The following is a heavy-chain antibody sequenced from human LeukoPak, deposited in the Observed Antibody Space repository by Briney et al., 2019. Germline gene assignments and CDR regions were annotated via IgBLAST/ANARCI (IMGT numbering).Heavy chain of an antibody. J-gene: IGHJ4*02. CDR2: ISAYNGNT. Sequence: GASVKVSCKASGYTFTGYYMHWVRQAPGQGLEWMGWISAYNGNTNYAQKFQGRVTITADKSTSTAYMELSSLRSEDTAVYYCARTLYYYDSSGYYYADRIDYWGQGTLVTVSS. V-gene: IGHV1-18*04. CDR3: ARTLYYYDSSGYYYADRIDY. CDR1: GYTFTGYY. D-gene: IGHD3-22*01.